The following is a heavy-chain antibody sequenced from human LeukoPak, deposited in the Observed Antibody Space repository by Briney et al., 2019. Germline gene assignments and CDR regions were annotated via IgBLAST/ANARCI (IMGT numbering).Heavy chain of an antibody. D-gene: IGHD6-19*01. Sequence: ASVKVSCKASGYTFTSYGISWVRQAPGQGLEWMGWISAYNGNTNYAQKLQGRVTMTTDTSTSTAYMELRSLRSDDTAVYYCARARIAVAVSYYYGMDVWGQGTTVTVSS. CDR2: ISAYNGNT. CDR3: ARARIAVAVSYYYGMDV. J-gene: IGHJ6*02. CDR1: GYTFTSYG. V-gene: IGHV1-18*01.